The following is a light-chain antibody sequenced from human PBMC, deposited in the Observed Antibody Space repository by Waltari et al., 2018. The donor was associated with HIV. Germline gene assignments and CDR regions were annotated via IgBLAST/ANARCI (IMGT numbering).Light chain of an antibody. Sequence: DIQMTQSPSSLSASVGDRVTITCRASQSISSYLNWYQQKPGKAPKLLIYAASSLQSGVPSRFSGIGSVTDFTLTISSLQPEDFATYYCQQSYSTPQYTFGQGTKLEIK. CDR3: QQSYSTPQYT. J-gene: IGKJ2*01. V-gene: IGKV1-39*01. CDR1: QSISSY. CDR2: AAS.